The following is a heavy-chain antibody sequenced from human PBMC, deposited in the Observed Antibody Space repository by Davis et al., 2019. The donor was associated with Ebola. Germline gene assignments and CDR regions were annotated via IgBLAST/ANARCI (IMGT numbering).Heavy chain of an antibody. D-gene: IGHD4-17*01. CDR1: GGSISSSNW. CDR3: ASENYDYGDYFDY. J-gene: IGHJ4*02. Sequence: SETLSLTCAVSGGSISSSNWWSWVRQPPGKGLEWIGEIYHSGSTNYNPSLKSRVTISVDKSKNPFSLKLSSVTAADTAVYYCASENYDYGDYFDYWGQGTLVTVSS. CDR2: IYHSGST. V-gene: IGHV4-4*02.